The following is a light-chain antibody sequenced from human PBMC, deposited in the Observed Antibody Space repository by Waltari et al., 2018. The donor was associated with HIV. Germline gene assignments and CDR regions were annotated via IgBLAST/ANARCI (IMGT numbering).Light chain of an antibody. CDR1: QSVTSSY. CDR2: GAS. CDR3: QQYGSSPRT. J-gene: IGKJ1*01. Sequence: VLTQSPDTLSLSPGERVTLSCRASQSVTSSYLAWYQQRPGQAPRLLIYGASSRATGIPDRFSGSGSGTDFTLTINRLEPEDFAVYYCQQYGSSPRTFGQGTRVEIK. V-gene: IGKV3-20*01.